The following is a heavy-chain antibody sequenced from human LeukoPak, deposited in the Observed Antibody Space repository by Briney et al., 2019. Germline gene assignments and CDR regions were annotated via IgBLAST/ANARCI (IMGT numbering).Heavy chain of an antibody. V-gene: IGHV3-30*02. CDR2: IRDDGSKT. CDR3: ARDPHSGPAVFDL. CDR1: GFTFSSHG. J-gene: IGHJ3*01. Sequence: GGCLRLSCVGSGFTFSSHGLHWVRQAPGKGVEGVAFIRDDGSKTHYADSLKGRFTISRDNSKTTLYLQMTSLRPDDTSLYHCARDPHSGPAVFDLWGQGTMVTVS. D-gene: IGHD3-10*01.